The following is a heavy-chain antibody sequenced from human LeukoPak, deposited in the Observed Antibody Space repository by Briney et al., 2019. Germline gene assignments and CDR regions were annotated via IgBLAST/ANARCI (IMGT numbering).Heavy chain of an antibody. D-gene: IGHD1-26*01. V-gene: IGHV3-23*01. Sequence: GGSLRLSCAASGFTLSSYAMSWVRQAPGKGLEWVSGICGSGVATFYADSVKGRFTISRDNSKNTLYLQMDSLRAEDTAVYYCATFTWDSRAYYYYGMDVWGKGTTVTVSS. CDR3: ATFTWDSRAYYYYGMDV. CDR2: ICGSGVAT. J-gene: IGHJ6*04. CDR1: GFTLSSYA.